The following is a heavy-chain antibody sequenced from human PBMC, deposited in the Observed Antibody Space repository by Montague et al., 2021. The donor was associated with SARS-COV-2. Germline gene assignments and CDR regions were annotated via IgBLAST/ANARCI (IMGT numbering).Heavy chain of an antibody. D-gene: IGHD3-9*01. V-gene: IGHV4-61*02. J-gene: IGHJ4*02. CDR2: IYTSGST. CDR1: GGSISSGSYY. Sequence: TLSLTCTVSGGSISSGSYYWSWIRQPAGKGLEWIGRIYTSGSTNYNPSLKSRVTISVDTSKNQFSLKLSSVTAADTAVYYCARGVLRCLDWTSPFDYWGQGTLVTVSS. CDR3: ARGVLRCLDWTSPFDY.